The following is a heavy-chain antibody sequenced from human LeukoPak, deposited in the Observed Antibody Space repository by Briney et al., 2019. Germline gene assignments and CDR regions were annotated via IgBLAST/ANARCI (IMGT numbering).Heavy chain of an antibody. Sequence: ASVKVSCKASGYTFTKYVVHWVRQAPGQRPEWMGWINAGNGDTKYSQNFQDRVTITRDTSANAAYMELSSLTSEDTALYYCARDDCGDTCYPGGYWGQGTLVTVSS. V-gene: IGHV1-3*01. J-gene: IGHJ4*02. CDR1: GYTFTKYV. CDR2: INAGNGDT. D-gene: IGHD2-21*01. CDR3: ARDDCGDTCYPGGY.